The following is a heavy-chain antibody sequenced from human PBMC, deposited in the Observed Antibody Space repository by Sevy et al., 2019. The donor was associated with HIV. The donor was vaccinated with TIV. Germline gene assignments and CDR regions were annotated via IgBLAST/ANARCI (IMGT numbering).Heavy chain of an antibody. D-gene: IGHD3-10*01. CDR2: IYTSGST. V-gene: IGHV4-61*02. CDR3: ARSITMVRGVIITSWWFDP. Sequence: SETLSLTCTVSGGSISSGSYYWSWIRQPAGKGLEWIGRIYTSGSTNHNPSLKSRVTISVDTSKNQFSLKLSSVTAADTAVYYCARSITMVRGVIITSWWFDPWGQGTLVTVSS. CDR1: GGSISSGSYY. J-gene: IGHJ5*02.